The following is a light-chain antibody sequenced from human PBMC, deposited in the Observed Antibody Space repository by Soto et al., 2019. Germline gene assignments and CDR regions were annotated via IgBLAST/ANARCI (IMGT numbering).Light chain of an antibody. V-gene: IGKV3D-15*01. CDR1: HSVTTY. J-gene: IGKJ4*01. CDR3: QQYGVTPPNT. Sequence: EIVMTQSPATLSVSPGERATLSCRASHSVTTYLAWFQQKPGQAPRLLIYGASTRATGIPDRFSGSGSGTDFTLTISGLEPEDFALYCCQQYGVTPPNTFGGGTKVEV. CDR2: GAS.